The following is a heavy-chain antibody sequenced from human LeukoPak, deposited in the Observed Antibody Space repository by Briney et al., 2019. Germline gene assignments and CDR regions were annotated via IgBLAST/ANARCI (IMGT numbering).Heavy chain of an antibody. CDR3: ARNVYNFDY. Sequence: PGGSLRLSCAASGFTFSSYEMNWVRQAPGKGLEWVSYISSSGSTIYYADSVKGRFTISRDNAQNSLYLQMSSLRAEDTAVYYCARNVYNFDYWGQGTLVTVSS. D-gene: IGHD3-10*02. CDR2: ISSSGSTI. V-gene: IGHV3-48*03. CDR1: GFTFSSYE. J-gene: IGHJ4*02.